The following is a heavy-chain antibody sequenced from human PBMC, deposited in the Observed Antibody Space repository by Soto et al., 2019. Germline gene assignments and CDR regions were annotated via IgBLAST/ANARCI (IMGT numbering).Heavy chain of an antibody. D-gene: IGHD6-13*01. Sequence: QVQLVESGGGVVQPGRSLRLSCAASGFTFSSYAMHWVRQAPGKGLEWVAVISYDGSNKYYADSVKGRFTISRDNSKNTLYLQMNSLRAEDTAVYYCAITGGYSSSWGIDYWGQGTLVTVSS. V-gene: IGHV3-30-3*01. CDR2: ISYDGSNK. J-gene: IGHJ4*02. CDR1: GFTFSSYA. CDR3: AITGGYSSSWGIDY.